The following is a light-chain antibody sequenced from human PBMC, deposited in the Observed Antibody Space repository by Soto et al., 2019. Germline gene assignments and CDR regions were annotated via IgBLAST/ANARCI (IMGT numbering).Light chain of an antibody. Sequence: DVVMTQSPLSLPGTLGQPASIACSSNQRLVHSDGIAYFSWFQQRPGRSRRRLIYKVSNRDSGVPARFSGSGSGTDFALKISRVEAEDVGVYYCMQGTHWPITFGQGTRLEI. J-gene: IGKJ5*01. CDR1: QRLVHSDGIAY. CDR2: KVS. V-gene: IGKV2-30*02. CDR3: MQGTHWPIT.